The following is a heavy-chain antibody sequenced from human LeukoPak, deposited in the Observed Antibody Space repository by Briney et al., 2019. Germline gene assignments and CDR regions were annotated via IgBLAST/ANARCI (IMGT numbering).Heavy chain of an antibody. V-gene: IGHV3-66*01. D-gene: IGHD5-12*01. J-gene: IGHJ4*02. Sequence: HPGGSLRLSCAASGFTVSSNYMTWVRQAPGKGLEWVSVIYSGGDTYYADSVKGRFTISRDNSKNTLNLQMNSLRAEDTAVYYCAKSRSGSPNYYFDNWGPGTLVSVSS. CDR3: AKSRSGSPNYYFDN. CDR1: GFTVSSNY. CDR2: IYSGGDT.